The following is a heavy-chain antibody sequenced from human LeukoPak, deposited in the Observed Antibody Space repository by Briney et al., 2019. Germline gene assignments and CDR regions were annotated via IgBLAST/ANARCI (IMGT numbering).Heavy chain of an antibody. D-gene: IGHD5-18*01. CDR3: AKDGYSSPGGYFDY. CDR1: GFTFSSYW. Sequence: GGSLRLSCAASGFTFSSYWMHWVRQAPGKGLVWVSRINSDGSSTSYADSVKGRFTISRDNAKNTLYLQMNSLRADDTAVYYCAKDGYSSPGGYFDYWGQGTLVTVSS. V-gene: IGHV3-74*01. CDR2: INSDGSST. J-gene: IGHJ4*02.